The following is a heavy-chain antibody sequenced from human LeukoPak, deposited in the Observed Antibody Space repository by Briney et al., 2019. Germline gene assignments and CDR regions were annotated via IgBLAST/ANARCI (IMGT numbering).Heavy chain of an antibody. V-gene: IGHV3-33*01. Sequence: PGRSLRLSCAASGFTFSSYGMHWVRQAPGKGLEWVAVIWYDGSNKYYADSVKGRFTISRDNSNNTLYLQMNSLRAEDTAVYYCARDPVGAIGFGMDVWGQGTTVTVS. CDR3: ARDPVGAIGFGMDV. D-gene: IGHD1-26*01. J-gene: IGHJ6*02. CDR2: IWYDGSNK. CDR1: GFTFSSYG.